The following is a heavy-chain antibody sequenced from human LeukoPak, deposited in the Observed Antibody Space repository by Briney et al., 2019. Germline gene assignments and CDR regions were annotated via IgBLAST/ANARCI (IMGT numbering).Heavy chain of an antibody. CDR2: IYSGGST. Sequence: GGSLRLSCAASGFTVSSNYISWVRQAPGKGLEWVSVIYSGGSTYYADSVKGRFTNSRDNSKNTLYLQMNSLRAEDTAVYYCARDFVRGWSGVLDYWGQGTLVTVSS. CDR3: ARDFVRGWSGVLDY. CDR1: GFTVSSNY. D-gene: IGHD6-19*01. V-gene: IGHV3-53*01. J-gene: IGHJ4*02.